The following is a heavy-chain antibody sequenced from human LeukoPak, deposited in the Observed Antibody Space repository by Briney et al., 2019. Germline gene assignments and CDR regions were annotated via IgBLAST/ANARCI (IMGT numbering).Heavy chain of an antibody. J-gene: IGHJ6*03. D-gene: IGHD3-10*01. V-gene: IGHV4-34*01. Sequence: SETLSLTCGVYGGSFSGYFWSWIRQPPGKGLEWIGEINQSGSSSYNPSLQSRVTISGDTSKNQFSLNLSSVTAADTAVYYCARYLPYGSGSRMRNYYYYYYMDVWGKGTTVTISS. CDR3: ARYLPYGSGSRMRNYYYYYYMDV. CDR1: GGSFSGYF. CDR2: INQSGSS.